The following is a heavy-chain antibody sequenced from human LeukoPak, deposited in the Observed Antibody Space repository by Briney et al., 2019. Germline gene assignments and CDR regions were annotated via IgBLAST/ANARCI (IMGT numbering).Heavy chain of an antibody. CDR1: GGTLSSNG. D-gene: IGHD2-2*02. CDR2: ISAYNGNT. V-gene: IGHV1-18*01. J-gene: IGHJ4*02. Sequence: ASVKVSCKASGGTLSSNGISWVRQAPGQGLEWMGWISAYNGNTNYAQKLQGRVTMTTDTSTSTAYMELRSLRSDDTAVYYCARDRSSYCSSTSCYMGIDYWGQGTLVTVSS. CDR3: ARDRSSYCSSTSCYMGIDY.